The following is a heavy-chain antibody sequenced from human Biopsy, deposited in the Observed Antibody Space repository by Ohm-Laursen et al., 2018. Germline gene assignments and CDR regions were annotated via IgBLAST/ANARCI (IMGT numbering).Heavy chain of an antibody. CDR2: ISYNERT. CDR1: GASVKTSGYF. CDR3: VREPKTGTAEAWYFDL. Sequence: SETLSLTCSLSGASVKTSGYFWAWIRQRPGKGLEWIGYISYNERTHYNPSLTSRLAISFDTSNNRISLQLRSLSVADTAVYYCVREPKTGTAEAWYFDLWGRGSPVTVPS. J-gene: IGHJ2*01. V-gene: IGHV4-31*03. D-gene: IGHD3-9*01.